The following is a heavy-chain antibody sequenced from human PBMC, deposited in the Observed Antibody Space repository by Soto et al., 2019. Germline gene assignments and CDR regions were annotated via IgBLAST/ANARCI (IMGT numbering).Heavy chain of an antibody. CDR1: GYTFTSYG. V-gene: IGHV1-18*01. CDR3: ARGEEYYDFWSGYPRPGDY. D-gene: IGHD3-3*01. Sequence: GASVKVSCKASGYTFTSYGISWVRQAPGQGLEWMGWISAYNGNTNYAQKLQGRVTMTTDTSTSTAYMELRSLRSDDTAVYYCARGEEYYDFWSGYPRPGDYWGQGTPVTVSS. J-gene: IGHJ4*02. CDR2: ISAYNGNT.